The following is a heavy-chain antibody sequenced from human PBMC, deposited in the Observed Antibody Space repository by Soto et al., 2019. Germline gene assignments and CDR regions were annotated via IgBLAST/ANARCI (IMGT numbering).Heavy chain of an antibody. J-gene: IGHJ5*02. CDR2: INPNSGGT. CDR3: ARGAGQQLVLNWFDP. V-gene: IGHV1-2*04. Sequence: ASVKVSCKASGYTFTGYYMHWVRQAPGQGLEWMGWINPNSGGTNYAQKFQGWVTMTRDTSISTAYMELSRLRSDDTAVYYWARGAGQQLVLNWFDPWGQGTLVTVSS. D-gene: IGHD6-13*01. CDR1: GYTFTGYY.